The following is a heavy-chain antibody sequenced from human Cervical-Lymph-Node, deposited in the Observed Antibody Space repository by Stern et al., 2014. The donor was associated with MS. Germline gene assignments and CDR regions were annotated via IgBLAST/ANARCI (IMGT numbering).Heavy chain of an antibody. J-gene: IGHJ4*02. Sequence: MQLVESGGGLVKPGGSLRLSCAASGFTFSDYFMTWVRQAPGKGLEWLSFISSSGDTIKYADSVRGRFTISRDNAKNSLYLQMNSLRAEDTAVYYCVRGLGSYEDSWGQGTLVTVSS. CDR2: ISSSGDTI. V-gene: IGHV3-11*01. CDR1: GFTFSDYF. CDR3: VRGLGSYEDS. D-gene: IGHD3-10*01.